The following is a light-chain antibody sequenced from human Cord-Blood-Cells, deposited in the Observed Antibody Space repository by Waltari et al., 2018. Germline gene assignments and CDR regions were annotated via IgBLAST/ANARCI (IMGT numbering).Light chain of an antibody. J-gene: IGKJ3*01. CDR3: QQYYSTPQFT. V-gene: IGKV4-1*01. CDR2: WAS. Sequence: DIVMTQSPDSLAVSLGERATINCKSSQSVLYSSNNKNYLAWYQQKPGQPPKLLIYWASTRESGVPDRFSGSGSGTEFTLTISSLQAEDVAVYYCQQYYSTPQFTFGPGTKVDIK. CDR1: QSVLYSSNNKNY.